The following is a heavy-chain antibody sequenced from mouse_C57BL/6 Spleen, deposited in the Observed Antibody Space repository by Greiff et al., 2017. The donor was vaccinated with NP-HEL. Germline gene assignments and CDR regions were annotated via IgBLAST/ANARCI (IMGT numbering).Heavy chain of an antibody. J-gene: IGHJ2*01. D-gene: IGHD1-1*01. V-gene: IGHV1-62-2*01. CDR2: FYPGSGSI. CDR1: GYTFTEYT. Sequence: VKLQQSGAELVKPGASVKLSCKASGYTFTEYTIHWVKQRSGQGLEWIGWFYPGSGSIKYNEKFKDKATLTADKSSSTVYMERSRLTSEDAAVYFCARHGFPIITTVVGGYFDYWGQGTTLTVSS. CDR3: ARHGFPIITTVVGGYFDY.